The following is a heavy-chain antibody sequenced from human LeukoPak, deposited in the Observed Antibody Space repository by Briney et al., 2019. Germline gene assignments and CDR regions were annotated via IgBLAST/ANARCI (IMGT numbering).Heavy chain of an antibody. Sequence: ASVKVSCKTSGYTFSSYDINWVRQATGQGLEWMGIINPSGGSTSYAQKFQGRVTMTRDMSTSTVYMELSSLRSEDTAVYYCASNIAVAGPGFDYWGQGTLVTVSS. CDR2: INPSGGST. CDR3: ASNIAVAGPGFDY. D-gene: IGHD6-19*01. CDR1: GYTFSSYD. J-gene: IGHJ4*02. V-gene: IGHV1-46*01.